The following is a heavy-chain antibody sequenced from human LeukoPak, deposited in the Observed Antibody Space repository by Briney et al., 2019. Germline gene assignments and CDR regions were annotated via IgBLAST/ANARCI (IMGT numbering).Heavy chain of an antibody. CDR2: IHYSGNT. V-gene: IGHV4-59*11. D-gene: IGHD3-22*01. Sequence: SETLSLTCTDSGGSLSGHYWSWLRQSPGKGLEWIGYIHYSGNTIYNPSLKSRVTISVDTSNNQFSLNLRSVTAADTAVYYCARYYSSGYTYYFDSWGQGTLVTVSS. CDR3: ARYYSSGYTYYFDS. J-gene: IGHJ4*02. CDR1: GGSLSGHY.